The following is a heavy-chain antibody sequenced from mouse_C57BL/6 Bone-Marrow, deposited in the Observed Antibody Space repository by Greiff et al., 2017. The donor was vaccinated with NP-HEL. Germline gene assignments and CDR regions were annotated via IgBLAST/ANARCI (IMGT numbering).Heavy chain of an antibody. CDR2: ISYDGSN. V-gene: IGHV3-6*01. J-gene: IGHJ3*01. CDR3: ARGGYDTPFAY. Sequence: EVQRVESGPGLVKPSQSLSLTCSVTGYSITSGYYWNWIRQFPGNKLEWMGYISYDGSNNYNPSLKNRISITRDTSKHQFFLKLNSVTTEDTATYYCARGGYDTPFAYWGQGTLVTVSA. D-gene: IGHD2-2*01. CDR1: GYSITSGYY.